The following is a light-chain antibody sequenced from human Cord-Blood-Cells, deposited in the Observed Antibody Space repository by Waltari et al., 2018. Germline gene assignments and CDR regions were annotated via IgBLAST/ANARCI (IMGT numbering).Light chain of an antibody. Sequence: QSALTQPASVSGSPGQSITISCTGTSRAVGSYNLVPWYQQQPGKAPKLMTYEGSKRPSGVSNLFSGSKSGNTASLTISGLQAEDEADYYCCSYAGSSTVVFGGGTKLTVL. CDR3: CSYAGSSTVV. V-gene: IGLV2-23*01. CDR1: SRAVGSYNL. CDR2: EGS. J-gene: IGLJ2*01.